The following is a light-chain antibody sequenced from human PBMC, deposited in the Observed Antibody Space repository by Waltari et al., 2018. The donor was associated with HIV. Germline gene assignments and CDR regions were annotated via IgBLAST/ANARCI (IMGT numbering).Light chain of an antibody. CDR3: QQYDTPPFT. J-gene: IGKJ3*01. CDR2: GAS. Sequence: EIVFTQSPGTLSLSTGERATLSCRASQSVNNRYIAWYQQKPGQTPRLLMYGASSRATGIPDRFSGSGSGTDFTLTISRLEPEDFAVYYCQQYDTPPFTFGPGTKVDIK. CDR1: QSVNNRY. V-gene: IGKV3-20*01.